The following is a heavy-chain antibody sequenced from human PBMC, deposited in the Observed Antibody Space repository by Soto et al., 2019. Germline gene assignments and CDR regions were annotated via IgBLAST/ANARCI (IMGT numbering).Heavy chain of an antibody. Sequence: SQTISLTCALSGDSVSSNTAAWNWIRHSPSRGLEWLGRTYYRSKWYNDYAVSVKSRITINPDTSKNQFSLQLNSVTPEDTAVYYCAREGGNRYYYYGMDVWGQGTPVTVSS. CDR2: TYYRSKWYN. V-gene: IGHV6-1*01. J-gene: IGHJ6*02. CDR1: GDSVSSNTAA. CDR3: AREGGNRYYYYGMDV. D-gene: IGHD1-26*01.